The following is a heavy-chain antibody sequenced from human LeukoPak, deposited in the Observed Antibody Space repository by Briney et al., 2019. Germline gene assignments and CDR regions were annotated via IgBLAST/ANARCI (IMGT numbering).Heavy chain of an antibody. D-gene: IGHD5-18*01. CDR3: ARHGYYPMANYWYFDL. J-gene: IGHJ2*01. CDR1: GASLTSGNYY. Sequence: SETLSLTCTVSGASLTSGNYYWYWLRQPPGKGLEWIGYIYYSGSTNYNPSLKSRVTISVDTSKNQFSLKLSSVTAADTAVYYCARHGYYPMANYWYFDLWGRGTLVTVSS. CDR2: IYYSGST. V-gene: IGHV4-61*01.